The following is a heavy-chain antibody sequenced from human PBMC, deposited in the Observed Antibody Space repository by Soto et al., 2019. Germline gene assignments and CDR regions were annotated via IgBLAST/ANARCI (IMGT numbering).Heavy chain of an antibody. J-gene: IGHJ5*02. CDR2: ISYDGSNK. D-gene: IGHD6-13*01. Sequence: GGSLRLSCAASGFTFSSYAMHWVRQAPGKGLEWVAVISYDGSNKYYADSVKGRFTISRDNSKNTLYLQMNSLRAEDTAVYYCARERTDSSSWYWFDPWGQGTLVTVSS. CDR1: GFTFSSYA. CDR3: ARERTDSSSWYWFDP. V-gene: IGHV3-30-3*01.